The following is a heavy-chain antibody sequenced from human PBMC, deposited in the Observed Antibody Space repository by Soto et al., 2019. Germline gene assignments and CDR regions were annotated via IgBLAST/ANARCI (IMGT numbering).Heavy chain of an antibody. D-gene: IGHD6-13*01. CDR2: ISYDGSNK. V-gene: IGHV3-30-3*01. J-gene: IGHJ4*02. Sequence: GGSLRLSCAASGFTFSSYAMHWVRQAPGKGLEWVAVISYDGSNKYYADSVKGRFTISRDNSKNTLYLQMNSLRAEDTAVYYCARDYSSSLDYWGQGTLVTVSS. CDR3: ARDYSSSLDY. CDR1: GFTFSSYA.